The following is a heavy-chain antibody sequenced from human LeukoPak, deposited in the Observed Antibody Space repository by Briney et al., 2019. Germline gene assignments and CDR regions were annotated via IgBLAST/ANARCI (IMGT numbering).Heavy chain of an antibody. Sequence: PGGSLRLSCAASGFTFDDYGMSWVRQAPGKGLEWVGRIKTDGGTTDYAAPVKGRFTISRDDSKNTLYLQMNSLKTEDTALYYCTTLSDTQAHDYCSGGCCHGTYWGQGTLVTVSS. V-gene: IGHV3-15*01. CDR2: IKTDGGTT. CDR3: TTLSDTQAHDYCSGGCCHGTY. J-gene: IGHJ4*02. D-gene: IGHD2-15*01. CDR1: GFTFDDYG.